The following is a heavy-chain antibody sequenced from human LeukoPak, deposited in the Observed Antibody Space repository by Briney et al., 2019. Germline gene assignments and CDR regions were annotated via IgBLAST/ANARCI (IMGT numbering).Heavy chain of an antibody. CDR1: GGSFSGYY. CDR2: INHSGST. V-gene: IGHV4-34*01. CDR3: ARGHLVVVPAAILGESFDY. Sequence: PSETLSLTCAVYGGSFSGYYWSWIRQPPGKGLEWTGEINHSGSTNYNPSLKSRVTISVDTSKNQFSLKLSSVTAADTAVYYCARGHLVVVPAAILGESFDYWGQGTLVTVSS. J-gene: IGHJ4*02. D-gene: IGHD2-2*01.